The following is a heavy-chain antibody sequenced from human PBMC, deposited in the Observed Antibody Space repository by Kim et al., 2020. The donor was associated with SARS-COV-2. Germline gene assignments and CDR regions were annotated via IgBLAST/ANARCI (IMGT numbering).Heavy chain of an antibody. CDR1: GGSFSGYY. CDR3: ARHVARYASTRPAENMGYSSSWHFDY. D-gene: IGHD6-13*01. Sequence: SETLSLTCAVYGGSFSGYYWSWIRQPPGKGLEWIGEINHSGSTNYNPSLKSRVTISVDTSKNQFSLKLSSVTAADTAVYYCARHVARYASTRPAENMGYSSSWHFDYWGQGTLVTVSS. V-gene: IGHV4-34*01. J-gene: IGHJ4*02. CDR2: INHSGST.